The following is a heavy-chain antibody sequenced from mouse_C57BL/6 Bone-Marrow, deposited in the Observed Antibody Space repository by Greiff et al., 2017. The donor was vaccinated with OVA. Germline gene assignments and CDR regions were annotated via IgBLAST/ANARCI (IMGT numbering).Heavy chain of an antibody. CDR1: GYTFTTYP. J-gene: IGHJ4*01. V-gene: IGHV1-47*01. CDR2: FHPYNDDT. D-gene: IGHD2-5*01. Sequence: QVQLQQSGAELVKPGASVKMSCKASGYTFTTYPIEWMKQNHGKSLEWIGNFHPYNDDTKYNEKFKGKATLTVEKSSSTVYLELSRLTSDDSAVYYGARGTSYESNLYDMDYWGQGTTGTVSS. CDR3: ARGTSYESNLYDMDY.